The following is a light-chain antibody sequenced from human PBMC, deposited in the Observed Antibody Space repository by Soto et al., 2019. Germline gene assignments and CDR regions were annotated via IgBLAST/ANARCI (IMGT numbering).Light chain of an antibody. Sequence: EIVLTQSPGTLSLSPGETVTLSCGASQSISSNYVAWFQHKPGQAPRLLIYGASSRAPGIPERFSGSGSGTDFSLTINRLEPEDSAVFYCQQYGYPQLTFGGGTKVEIK. CDR2: GAS. J-gene: IGKJ4*01. CDR1: QSISSNY. CDR3: QQYGYPQLT. V-gene: IGKV3-20*01.